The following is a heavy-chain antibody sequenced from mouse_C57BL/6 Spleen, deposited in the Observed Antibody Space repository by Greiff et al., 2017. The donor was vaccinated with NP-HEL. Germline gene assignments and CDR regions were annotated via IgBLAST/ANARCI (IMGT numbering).Heavy chain of an antibody. D-gene: IGHD1-1*01. V-gene: IGHV1-19*01. J-gene: IGHJ2*01. Sequence: EVQLQQSGPVLVKPGASVKMSCKASGYTFTDYYMNWVKQSHGKSLEWIGVINPYNGGTSYNQKFKGKATLTVDKSSSTAYMGLNSLTSEDSAVYYCARRAYYGSSSWYFDYWGQGTTLTVSS. CDR3: ARRAYYGSSSWYFDY. CDR2: INPYNGGT. CDR1: GYTFTDYY.